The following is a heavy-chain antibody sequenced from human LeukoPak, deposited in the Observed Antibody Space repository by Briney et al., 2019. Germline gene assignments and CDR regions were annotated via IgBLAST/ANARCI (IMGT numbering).Heavy chain of an antibody. Sequence: APVKVSCKASGYTFTSYYMHWVRQPHGQGLEWMRIINPSGGSTSYAQKFQGRVTMTRDTSTRTVYMELSSLRSEDTAVYYCARDLVGATDGIDYWGQGTLVTVSS. CDR1: GYTFTSYY. J-gene: IGHJ4*02. V-gene: IGHV1-46*01. CDR2: INPSGGST. CDR3: ARDLVGATDGIDY. D-gene: IGHD1-26*01.